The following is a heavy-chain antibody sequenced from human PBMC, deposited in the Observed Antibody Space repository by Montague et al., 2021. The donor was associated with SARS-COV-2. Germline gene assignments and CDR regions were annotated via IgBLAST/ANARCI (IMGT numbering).Heavy chain of an antibody. D-gene: IGHD1-26*01. J-gene: IGHJ4*02. CDR3: ARERWAVGVSFDY. V-gene: IGHV6-1*01. CDR2: TYYRSRWSN. Sequence: CAISGDSVSSNSATWHWIRQSPSRGLEWLGRTYYRSRWSNDYAVXVRSRIIISPDTSTNQFSLQLSSVTPEDTAVYFCARERWAVGVSFDYWGQGTLVTVSS. CDR1: GDSVSSNSAT.